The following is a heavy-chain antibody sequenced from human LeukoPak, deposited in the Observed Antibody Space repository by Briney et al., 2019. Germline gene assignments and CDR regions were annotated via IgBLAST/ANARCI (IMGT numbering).Heavy chain of an antibody. CDR1: GGSFSGYY. CDR3: AGVYYLLRNFDL. J-gene: IGHJ2*01. D-gene: IGHD3-22*01. CDR2: INHSGST. V-gene: IGHV4-34*01. Sequence: SETLSLTCAVYGGSFSGYYWSWIRQPPGKGLEWIGEINHSGSTNYNPSLKSRVTISVDTSKNQFCLKLSSVTAADTAVYFCAGVYYLLRNFDLWGRGTLVTVS.